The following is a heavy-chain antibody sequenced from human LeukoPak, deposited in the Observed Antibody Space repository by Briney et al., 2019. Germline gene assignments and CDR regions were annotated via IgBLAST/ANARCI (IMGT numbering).Heavy chain of an antibody. CDR2: IYYSGST. J-gene: IGHJ4*02. CDR3: ARHPDYGDYAFSDY. Sequence: PSETLSLTCTVSGGSISSSSYYWGWIRQRPGKGLEWIGSIYYSGSTYYNPSLKSRVTISVDTSKNQFSLKLSSVTAADTAVYYCARHPDYGDYAFSDYWGQGTLVTVSS. D-gene: IGHD4-17*01. CDR1: GGSISSSSYY. V-gene: IGHV4-39*01.